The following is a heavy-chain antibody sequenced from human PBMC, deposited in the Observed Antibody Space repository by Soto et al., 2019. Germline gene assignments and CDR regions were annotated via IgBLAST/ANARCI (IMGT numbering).Heavy chain of an antibody. CDR3: ARGYPHGY. CDR1: GYTFTTYD. CDR2: ISTYNANT. D-gene: IGHD5-18*01. V-gene: IGHV1-18*01. J-gene: IGHJ4*02. Sequence: QVRLVQSGAEVKKPGASVKVSCKASGYTFTTYDITWVRQAPGQGLEWMGWISTYNANTNYAQNFQGRVTMTTDTSTSTAYMEQRSLRSDDTAVYYCARGYPHGYWGQGTLVTVSS.